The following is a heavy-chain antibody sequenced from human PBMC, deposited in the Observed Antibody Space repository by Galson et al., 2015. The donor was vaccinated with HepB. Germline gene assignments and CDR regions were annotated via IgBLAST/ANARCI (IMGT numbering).Heavy chain of an antibody. J-gene: IGHJ6*02. CDR3: ARHYCSSSDCSSAMDD. CDR2: TYYRSKWYN. V-gene: IGHV6-1*01. D-gene: IGHD2-2*01. Sequence: CAISGDSVSTNSAAWNWIRQSPSRGLEWLGRTYYRSKWYNDYAVSMKSRININPDTSKNQFSLQLNSVTPEDTAVYYCARHYCSSSDCSSAMDDWGQGTPVTVSS. CDR1: GDSVSTNSAA.